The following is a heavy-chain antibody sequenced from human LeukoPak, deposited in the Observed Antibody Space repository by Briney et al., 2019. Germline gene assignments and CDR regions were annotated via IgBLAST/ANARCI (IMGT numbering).Heavy chain of an antibody. CDR3: AAGGQWLVRAIEY. CDR2: ISGSGDTT. V-gene: IGHV3-23*01. D-gene: IGHD6-19*01. Sequence: PGGSLRLSCAASGLPVRFAGYAMSWVRQAPGKGLEWVATISGSGDTTYQADSLKGRFTISRDNSKNTLYLQMNSVRAEDAAVYYCAAGGQWLVRAIEYWGQGTLVSASS. CDR1: GLPVRFAGYA. J-gene: IGHJ4*02.